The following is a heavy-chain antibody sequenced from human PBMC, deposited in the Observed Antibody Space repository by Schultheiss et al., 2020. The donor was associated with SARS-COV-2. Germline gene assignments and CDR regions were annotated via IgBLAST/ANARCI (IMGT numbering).Heavy chain of an antibody. J-gene: IGHJ4*02. CDR1: GFTFSSYG. Sequence: GGSLRLSCAASGFTFSSYGMHWVRQAPGKGLEWVAVIWYDGSNKYYADSVKGRFTISRDNAKRSLYLQMNSLRDEDTAVYYCARGESGSWSLGGQGTLVTVSS. D-gene: IGHD6-13*01. CDR2: IWYDGSNK. V-gene: IGHV3-33*08. CDR3: ARGESGSWSL.